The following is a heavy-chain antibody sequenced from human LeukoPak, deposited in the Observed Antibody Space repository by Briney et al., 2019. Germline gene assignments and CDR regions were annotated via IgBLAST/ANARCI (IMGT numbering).Heavy chain of an antibody. D-gene: IGHD4-17*01. CDR1: GGSISSNSYY. J-gene: IGHJ3*02. CDR3: AGLDYGDYSSGEAFDI. Sequence: SETLSLTCTVSGGSISSNSYYWGWIRQPPGKGLEWIGSIYHTGSAYYSPSLKSRVTISVDTSKNQFSLKVTSVTAADTAVFYCAGLDYGDYSSGEAFDIWGQGTMVTVSS. V-gene: IGHV4-39*01. CDR2: IYHTGSA.